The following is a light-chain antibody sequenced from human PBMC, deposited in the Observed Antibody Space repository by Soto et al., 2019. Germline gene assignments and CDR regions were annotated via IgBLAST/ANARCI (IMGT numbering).Light chain of an antibody. V-gene: IGLV2-14*01. CDR2: DVS. J-gene: IGLJ2*01. Sequence: QSALTQPASVSGSPGQSITISCTGTSSDVGGYNYVSWYQQHPGKPPKLMIYDVSNRPSGVSNRFSGSKSGNTASLTISGLQAEDEAYYYCSSYTSSSTGVFGGGTKLTVL. CDR1: SSDVGGYNY. CDR3: SSYTSSSTGV.